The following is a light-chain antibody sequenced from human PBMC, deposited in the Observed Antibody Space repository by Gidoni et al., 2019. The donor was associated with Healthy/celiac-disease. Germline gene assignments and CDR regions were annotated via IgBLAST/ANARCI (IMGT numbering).Light chain of an antibody. CDR1: NIGSKN. CDR2: RDS. Sequence: SDELTQPLSVSVALGQTDRITCGGNNIGSKNVHWYQQKPGQAPVLVIYRDSNRPSGIPERFSGSNSGTTATLTISRAQAGDEADYYCQVWDSSTVVFGGGTKLTVL. J-gene: IGLJ2*01. CDR3: QVWDSSTVV. V-gene: IGLV3-9*01.